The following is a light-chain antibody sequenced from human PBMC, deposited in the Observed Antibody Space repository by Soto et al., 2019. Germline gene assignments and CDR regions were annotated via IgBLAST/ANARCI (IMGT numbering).Light chain of an antibody. CDR3: SSYTSSNTLV. Sequence: QSALTQPASVSGSPGQSITISCTGTSSDVGAYNYVSWYQQHPGKAPKLMIFEVSDRPSGVSTRFSGSKSGNTASLTISGLQAEYEADYYCSSYTSSNTLVFGGGTQLTVL. J-gene: IGLJ2*01. V-gene: IGLV2-14*01. CDR2: EVS. CDR1: SSDVGAYNY.